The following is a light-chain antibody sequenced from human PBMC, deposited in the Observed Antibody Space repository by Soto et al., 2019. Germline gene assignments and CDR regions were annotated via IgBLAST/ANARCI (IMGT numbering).Light chain of an antibody. CDR2: DVS. CDR3: SSYTSSSIVV. J-gene: IGLJ2*01. V-gene: IGLV2-14*01. CDR1: SSDVGGYNY. Sequence: QSALTQPASVSGSHGQSITISCTGTSSDVGGYNYVSWYQQHPGKAPKLMIYDVSNRPSGVSNRFSGSKSGNTASLTISGLQAEDEADYYCSSYTSSSIVVFGGGTNLTVL.